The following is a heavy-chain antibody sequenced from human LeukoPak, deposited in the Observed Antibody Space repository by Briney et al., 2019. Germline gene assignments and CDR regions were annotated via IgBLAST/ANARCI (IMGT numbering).Heavy chain of an antibody. CDR1: GFSFSSYW. CDR3: AKVRSGWYPDY. V-gene: IGHV3-23*01. J-gene: IGHJ4*02. Sequence: GGSLRLSCAASGFSFSSYWMSWVRQAPGKGLEWVSAISGSGGSTYYADSVKGRFTISRDNSKNTLYVQMNSLRAEDTAVYYCAKVRSGWYPDYWGQGTLVTVSS. CDR2: ISGSGGST. D-gene: IGHD6-19*01.